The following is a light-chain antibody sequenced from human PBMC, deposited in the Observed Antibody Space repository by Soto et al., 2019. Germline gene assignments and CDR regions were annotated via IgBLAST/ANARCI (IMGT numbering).Light chain of an antibody. CDR1: SSDVGGYNY. J-gene: IGLJ2*01. CDR3: SSYTSSSTPPVV. Sequence: QSALTQPASVSGSPGQSITISCTGTSSDVGGYNYVSWYQQHPGKAPKLMIYEVSNRPSGVSNRFSGSKSANTASLTISGLKAEDEADYYCSSYTSSSTPPVVFGGGTKVTVL. V-gene: IGLV2-14*01. CDR2: EVS.